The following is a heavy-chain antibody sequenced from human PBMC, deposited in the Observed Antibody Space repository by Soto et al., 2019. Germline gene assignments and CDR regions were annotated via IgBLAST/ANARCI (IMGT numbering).Heavy chain of an antibody. CDR1: GFTFNNYA. J-gene: IGHJ4*02. CDR2: ISATGGST. Sequence: GGSLRLSCAASGFTFNNYAMNWVRQAPGKGLERVATISATGGSTYYADSVKGRFTISRDNSKNTLYLQMNGLRVEDTAVYYCAKDRLAGNFDYWGQGTQVTVSS. CDR3: AKDRLAGNFDY. V-gene: IGHV3-23*01.